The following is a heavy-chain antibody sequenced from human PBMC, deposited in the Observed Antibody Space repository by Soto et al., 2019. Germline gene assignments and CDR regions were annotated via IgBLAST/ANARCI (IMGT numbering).Heavy chain of an antibody. V-gene: IGHV4-59*01. J-gene: IGHJ4*02. CDR3: ASWNDGSALY. CDR2: MFYSGTT. Sequence: SETLSLICTVSGGSISSYYWSWIRQPPGKGLELIAFMFYSGTTNYNPSLKRRVTMSVDTPKSQFSLRLSSVTAEDTAVYYCASWNDGSALYWGQGILATVSS. D-gene: IGHD1-1*01. CDR1: GGSISSYY.